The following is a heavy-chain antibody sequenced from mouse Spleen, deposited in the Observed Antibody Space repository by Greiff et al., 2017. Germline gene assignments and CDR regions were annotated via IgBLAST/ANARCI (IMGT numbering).Heavy chain of an antibody. D-gene: IGHD2-12*01. J-gene: IGHJ3*01. V-gene: IGHV14-4*01. Sequence: EVQLQQSGAELVKPGASVKLSCTASGFNIKDDYMHWVKQRPEQGLEWIGWIDPENGNTEYASKFQGKATITADTSSNTAYLQLSSLTSEDTAVYYCTPHSYDDGAWFAYWGQGTLVTVSA. CDR1: GFNIKDDY. CDR3: TPHSYDDGAWFAY. CDR2: IDPENGNT.